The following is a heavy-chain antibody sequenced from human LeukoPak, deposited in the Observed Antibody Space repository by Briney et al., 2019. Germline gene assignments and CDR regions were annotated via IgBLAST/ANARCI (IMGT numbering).Heavy chain of an antibody. V-gene: IGHV3-74*01. CDR3: VIDLGDYNDF. Sequence: PGGSLRLSCAVSGITFSSYWMHWVRHDPGRGLLWVSRINTQGTYTNYADSVKGRFTISRDNAKNTLYLQMSSLRADDTAGYYCVIDLGDYNDFWGQGTLVSVSS. CDR2: INTQGTYT. J-gene: IGHJ4*02. CDR1: GITFSSYW. D-gene: IGHD2-15*01.